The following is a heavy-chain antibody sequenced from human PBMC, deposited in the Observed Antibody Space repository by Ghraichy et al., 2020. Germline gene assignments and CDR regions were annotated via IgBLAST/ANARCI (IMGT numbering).Heavy chain of an antibody. Sequence: SETLSLTCTVSGGSISSSSYYWGWIRQPPGKGLEWIGSIYYSGSTYYNPSLKSRVTISVDTSKNQFSLKLSSVTAADTAVYYCARRWPGVYRGGDYFDYWGQGTLVTGSS. CDR2: IYYSGST. V-gene: IGHV4-39*01. J-gene: IGHJ4*02. CDR1: GGSISSSSYY. CDR3: ARRWPGVYRGGDYFDY. D-gene: IGHD2-21*01.